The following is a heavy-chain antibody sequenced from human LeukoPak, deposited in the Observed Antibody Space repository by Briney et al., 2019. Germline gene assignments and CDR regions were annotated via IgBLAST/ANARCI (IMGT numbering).Heavy chain of an antibody. CDR3: ARLNVLRFSNYYMDV. CDR1: GGSISSSSYY. D-gene: IGHD3-3*01. J-gene: IGHJ6*03. Sequence: SETLSLTCTASGGSISSSSYYWGWIRQPPGKGLEWIGSIYYSGSTYYNPSLKSRVTISVDTSKNQFSLKLSSVTAADTAVYYCARLNVLRFSNYYMDVWGKGTTVTVSS. CDR2: IYYSGST. V-gene: IGHV4-39*01.